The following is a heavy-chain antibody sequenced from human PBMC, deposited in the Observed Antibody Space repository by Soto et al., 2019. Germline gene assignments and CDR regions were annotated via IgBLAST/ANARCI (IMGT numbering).Heavy chain of an antibody. Sequence: SETLSLTCTVSGGSISSSSYYWGWIRQPPGKGLEWIGSIYYSGSTYYNPSLKSRVTISVDTSKNQFSLKLSSVTAADTAVYYCARQVYYDFWSGYPEPDYYYYMDVWGKGTTVTVSS. D-gene: IGHD3-3*01. CDR1: GGSISSSSYY. CDR2: IYYSGST. CDR3: ARQVYYDFWSGYPEPDYYYYMDV. J-gene: IGHJ6*03. V-gene: IGHV4-39*01.